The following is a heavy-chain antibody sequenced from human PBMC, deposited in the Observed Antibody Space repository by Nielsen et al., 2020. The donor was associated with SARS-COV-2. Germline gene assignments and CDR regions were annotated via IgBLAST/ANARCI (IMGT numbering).Heavy chain of an antibody. CDR2: ISSSSSTI. CDR3: AKDVDTAIPGY. V-gene: IGHV3-48*04. Sequence: GESLKISCAASEFTFTGYGMNWVRQAPGKGLEWVSYISSSSSTIYYADSVKGRFTISRDNAKNSLYLQMNSLRAEDTAVYYCAKDVDTAIPGYWGQGTLVTVSS. D-gene: IGHD5-18*01. CDR1: EFTFTGYG. J-gene: IGHJ4*02.